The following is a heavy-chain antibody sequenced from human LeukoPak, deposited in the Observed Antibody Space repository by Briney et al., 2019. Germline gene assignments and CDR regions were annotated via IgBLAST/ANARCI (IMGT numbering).Heavy chain of an antibody. D-gene: IGHD2-2*01. V-gene: IGHV4-34*01. J-gene: IGHJ5*02. Sequence: SETLSLTCTVSGGSISCGDYYWSWIRQPPGKGLEWIGEINHSGSTNYNPSLKSRVTISVDTSKNQFSLKLSSVTAADTAVYYCARELLVFDIVVVPAAHYTNWFDPWGQGTLVTVSS. CDR3: ARELLVFDIVVVPAAHYTNWFDP. CDR2: INHSGST. CDR1: GGSISCGDYY.